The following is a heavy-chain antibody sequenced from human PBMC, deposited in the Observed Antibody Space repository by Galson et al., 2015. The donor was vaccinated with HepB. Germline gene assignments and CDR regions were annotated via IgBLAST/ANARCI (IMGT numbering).Heavy chain of an antibody. Sequence: SVKVSRKASGYTFTSYDINWVRQATGQGLEWMGWMNPNSGNTGYAQKFQGRVTMTRNTSISTAYMELSSLRSEDTAVYYCARDLSSTAVAGLDYYYYYYMDVWGKGTTVTVSS. D-gene: IGHD6-19*01. CDR1: GYTFTSYD. CDR3: ARDLSSTAVAGLDYYYYYYMDV. V-gene: IGHV1-8*01. CDR2: MNPNSGNT. J-gene: IGHJ6*03.